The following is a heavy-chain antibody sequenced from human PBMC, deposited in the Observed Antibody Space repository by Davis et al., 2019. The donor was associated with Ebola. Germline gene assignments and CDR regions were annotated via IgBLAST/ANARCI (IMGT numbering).Heavy chain of an antibody. J-gene: IGHJ4*02. V-gene: IGHV3-43*01. D-gene: IGHD5-18*01. Sequence: GGSLRLSCAASGFTFDDYTMHWVRQAPGKGLEWVSLISWDGGSTYYADSVKGRFTISRDNAKNSLYLQMNSLRAEDTAVYYCARDRGYSYGDLDYWGQGTLVTVSS. CDR3: ARDRGYSYGDLDY. CDR2: ISWDGGST. CDR1: GFTFDDYT.